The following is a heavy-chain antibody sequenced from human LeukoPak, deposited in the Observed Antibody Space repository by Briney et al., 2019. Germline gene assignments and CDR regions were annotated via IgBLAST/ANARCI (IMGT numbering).Heavy chain of an antibody. J-gene: IGHJ3*02. D-gene: IGHD6-13*01. V-gene: IGHV3-30*03. CDR3: AREASRAFDI. CDR2: ISYDGSNK. Sequence: PGGSLRLSCAASGFTFSSYGMHWVRQAPGKGLEWVAVISYDGSNKYYADSVKGRFTISRDNSKNTLYLQTNSLRAEDTAVYYCAREASRAFDIWGQGTMVTVSS. CDR1: GFTFSSYG.